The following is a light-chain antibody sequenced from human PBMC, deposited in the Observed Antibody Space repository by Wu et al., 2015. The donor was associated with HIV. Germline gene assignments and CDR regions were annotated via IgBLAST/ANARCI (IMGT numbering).Light chain of an antibody. CDR2: LAS. Sequence: EIVLTQSPGTLSLSPGERATPSCRASQTISSRHLAWYQQKPGQPPRLLIYLASSRATGTPDRFSGSGSGTDFTLTISRLEPEDFAVYYCQQYGSSPRFGQGTKLEIK. CDR1: QTISSRH. V-gene: IGKV3-20*01. CDR3: QQYGSSPR. J-gene: IGKJ2*03.